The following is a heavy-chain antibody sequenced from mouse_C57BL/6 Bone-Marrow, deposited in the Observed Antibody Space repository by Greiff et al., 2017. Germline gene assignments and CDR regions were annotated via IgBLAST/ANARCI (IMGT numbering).Heavy chain of an antibody. D-gene: IGHD3-2*02. J-gene: IGHJ3*01. CDR3: EAQATAWFAY. Sequence: QVQLQQSGAELVRPGASVKLSCKASGYTFTDYYINWVKQRPGQGLEWIARIYPGSGNTYYNEKFKGKATLTAEKSSSTAYMQLSSLTSEDSAVYFCEAQATAWFAYWGQGTLVTVSA. CDR1: GYTFTDYY. CDR2: IYPGSGNT. V-gene: IGHV1-76*01.